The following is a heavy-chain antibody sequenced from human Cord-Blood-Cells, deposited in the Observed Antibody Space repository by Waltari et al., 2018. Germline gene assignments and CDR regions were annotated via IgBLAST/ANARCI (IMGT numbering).Heavy chain of an antibody. V-gene: IGHV4-39*01. CDR3: ARGGTYYDILTGYYAFDI. CDR2: IYYSGST. Sequence: QLQLKESGPGLVKPSETLSLTCNVSGGSISSSSYYWGLIRQPPGKGLEWIGSIYYSGSTYYNPSLKSRVTISVDTSKNQFSLKLSSVTAADTAVYYCARGGTYYDILTGYYAFDIWGQGTMVTVSS. CDR1: GGSISSSSYY. J-gene: IGHJ3*02. D-gene: IGHD3-9*01.